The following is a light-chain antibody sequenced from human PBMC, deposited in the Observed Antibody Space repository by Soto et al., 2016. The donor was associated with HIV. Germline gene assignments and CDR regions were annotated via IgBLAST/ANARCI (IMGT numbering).Light chain of an antibody. CDR2: QTS. V-gene: IGKV1-5*03. CDR3: QQFGNKPYT. Sequence: QVTQSPSTLSASVGDTVTITCRATQAISPWLAWYQQKPGKAPKLLIYQTSSLESGVPSRFSGTGSGTDFTLSINSLQPDDFATYYCQQFGNKPYTFGQGTKLEIK. J-gene: IGKJ2*01. CDR1: QAISPW.